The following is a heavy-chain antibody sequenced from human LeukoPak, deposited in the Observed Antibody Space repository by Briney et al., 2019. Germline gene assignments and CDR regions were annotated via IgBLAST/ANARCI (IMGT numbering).Heavy chain of an antibody. D-gene: IGHD2-2*01. J-gene: IGHJ6*02. CDR1: GFTFSSYA. V-gene: IGHV3-23*01. CDR3: AKDLWASSTSYYYYGMDV. Sequence: GGSLRLSCAASGFTFSSYAMSWVRQAPGKGLEWVSAIGGNGGSTYYADSVKGRFTISRDNSKNTLYLQMNSLRAEDTAVYYCAKDLWASSTSYYYYGMDVWGQGTTVTVSS. CDR2: IGGNGGST.